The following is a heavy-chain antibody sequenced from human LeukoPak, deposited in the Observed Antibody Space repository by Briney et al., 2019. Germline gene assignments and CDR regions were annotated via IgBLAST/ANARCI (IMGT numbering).Heavy chain of an antibody. J-gene: IGHJ4*02. V-gene: IGHV3-30*01. CDR2: ISYDGSNK. CDR1: GFTFSSYA. CDR3: ARGGIQLWTQYYFDY. Sequence: GGSLRLSCAASGFTFSSYAMHWVRQAPGKGLERVAVISYDGSNKYYADSVKGRFTISRDNSKNTLYLQMNSLRAEDTAVYYCARGGIQLWTQYYFDYWGQGTLVTVSS. D-gene: IGHD5-18*01.